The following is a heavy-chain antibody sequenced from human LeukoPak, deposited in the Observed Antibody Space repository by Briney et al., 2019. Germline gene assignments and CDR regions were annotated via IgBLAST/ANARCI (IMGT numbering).Heavy chain of an antibody. CDR2: INQDGSET. CDR3: ARRFFQN. D-gene: IGHD2/OR15-2a*01. Sequence: GGSLRLSCAASGFVFSDYWMHWVRQAPGKGLEWLANINQDGSETYYVDSVKGRFLISRDNARNSVYLQMTGLRPEDTAVYYCARRFFQNWGQGILVTVSS. J-gene: IGHJ4*02. V-gene: IGHV3-7*01. CDR1: GFVFSDYW.